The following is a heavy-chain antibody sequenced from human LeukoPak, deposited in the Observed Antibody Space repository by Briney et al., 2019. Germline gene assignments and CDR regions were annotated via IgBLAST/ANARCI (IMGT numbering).Heavy chain of an antibody. CDR1: GYTFTSYY. Sequence: ASVKVSCKASGYTFTSYYMHWVRQAPGQGLEWMGIINPSGGSTSYAQKFQGRVTMTRDTSTSTVYMELSSLRSEDTAVYYCARDSLHRPSYYDFWREQLDYWGQGTLVTVSS. V-gene: IGHV1-46*01. CDR2: INPSGGST. J-gene: IGHJ4*02. D-gene: IGHD3-3*01. CDR3: ARDSLHRPSYYDFWREQLDY.